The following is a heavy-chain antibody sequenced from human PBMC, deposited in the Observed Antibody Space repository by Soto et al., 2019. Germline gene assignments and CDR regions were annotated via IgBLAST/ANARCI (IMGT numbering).Heavy chain of an antibody. Sequence: EVHLVESGGGLVQPGGSLRLSCVASGFAFDAYWMHWVRQVPGEGPVWVSRIDYDGTTTTYADSVKGRFTISRDNAKNTLYLQMNSLRAEDPGVYYWTRGPRPSSAGTGAYWGQGTLVTVSS. CDR2: IDYDGTTT. V-gene: IGHV3-74*01. J-gene: IGHJ4*02. D-gene: IGHD6-13*01. CDR3: TRGPRPSSAGTGAY. CDR1: GFAFDAYW.